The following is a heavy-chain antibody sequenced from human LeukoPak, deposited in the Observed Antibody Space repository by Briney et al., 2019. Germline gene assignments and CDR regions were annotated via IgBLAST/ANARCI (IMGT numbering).Heavy chain of an antibody. CDR1: GYTFTSYD. D-gene: IGHD1-7*01. V-gene: IGHV1-8*01. CDR2: MNPNSGNT. CDR3: ARGTGTTGPYYMDV. J-gene: IGHJ6*03. Sequence: ASVKVSCKASGYTFTSYDINWVRRATGQGLEWMGWMNPNSGNTGYAQKFQGRVTMTRNTSISTAYMELSSLRSEDTAVYYCARGTGTTGPYYMDVWGKGTTVTVSS.